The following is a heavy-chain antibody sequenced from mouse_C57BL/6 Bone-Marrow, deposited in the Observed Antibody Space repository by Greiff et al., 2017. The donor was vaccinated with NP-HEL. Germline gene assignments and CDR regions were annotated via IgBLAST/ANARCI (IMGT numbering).Heavy chain of an antibody. Sequence: VQLKESGPGLVQPSQSLSITCTVSGFSLTSYGVHWVRQSPGKGLEWLGVIWSGGSTDYNAAFISRLSISKDNSKSQVFVKMNSLQADDTAIYYCARSLYYDYPWFAYWGQGTLVTVSA. CDR3: ARSLYYDYPWFAY. J-gene: IGHJ3*01. CDR1: GFSLTSYG. D-gene: IGHD2-4*01. V-gene: IGHV2-2*01. CDR2: IWSGGST.